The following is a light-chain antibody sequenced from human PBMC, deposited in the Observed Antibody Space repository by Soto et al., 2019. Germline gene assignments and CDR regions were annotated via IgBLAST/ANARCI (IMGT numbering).Light chain of an antibody. CDR1: QNIISN. CDR3: QQYNNWPIT. Sequence: DIVLTQSPGTLSLSPGERATLSCRANQNIISNLAWYQQKPGQAPRLLIYGASTRATGVPARFSGSGSGTEFTLTISSLQSEDFEVYYCQQYNNWPITFGQGTRLEIK. J-gene: IGKJ5*01. CDR2: GAS. V-gene: IGKV3-15*01.